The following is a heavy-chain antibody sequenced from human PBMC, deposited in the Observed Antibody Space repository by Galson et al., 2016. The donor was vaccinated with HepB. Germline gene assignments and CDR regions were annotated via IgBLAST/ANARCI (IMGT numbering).Heavy chain of an antibody. D-gene: IGHD3-10*01. Sequence: SLRLSCSASGFTFTSYAMTWVRQTPGKGLEWVSSITGSGRRIYYADSVKGRFIISRDNSKNTLYLQVNNLRVEDTAVYYCAARYGECLMVFDYWGQGTLVTVSS. CDR2: ITGSGRRI. J-gene: IGHJ4*02. CDR3: AARYGECLMVFDY. V-gene: IGHV3-23*01. CDR1: GFTFTSYA.